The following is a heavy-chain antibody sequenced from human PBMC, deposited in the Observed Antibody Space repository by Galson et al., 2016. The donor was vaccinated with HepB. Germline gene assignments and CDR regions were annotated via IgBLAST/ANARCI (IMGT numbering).Heavy chain of an antibody. V-gene: IGHV1-2*02. Sequence: SVKVSCAASGFTFTGYYMHWVRQAPGQGLEWLGCINPNTGDTHYAQTFQGRFTMTRDTSITTVDMEVIRLRSDDTSIYYCARGGSGYYDAFHIWGQGTMVTVSS. CDR3: ARGGSGYYDAFHI. CDR1: GFTFTGYY. D-gene: IGHD5-12*01. J-gene: IGHJ3*02. CDR2: INPNTGDT.